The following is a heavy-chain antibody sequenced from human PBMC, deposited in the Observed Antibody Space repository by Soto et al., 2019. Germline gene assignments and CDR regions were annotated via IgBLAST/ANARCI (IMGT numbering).Heavy chain of an antibody. V-gene: IGHV1-69*01. CDR1: GGTFSSYA. Sequence: QVQLVQSGAEVKKPGSSVKVSCKASGGTFSSYAISWVRQAPGQGLEWMGGIIPIFGTANYAQKFQGRVTITVDESTSTAYMELSSLRSEDTAVYYCARGKVLSTPGNYGMDVWGQGTTVTVSS. CDR2: IIPIFGTA. CDR3: ARGKVLSTPGNYGMDV. J-gene: IGHJ6*02. D-gene: IGHD2-2*01.